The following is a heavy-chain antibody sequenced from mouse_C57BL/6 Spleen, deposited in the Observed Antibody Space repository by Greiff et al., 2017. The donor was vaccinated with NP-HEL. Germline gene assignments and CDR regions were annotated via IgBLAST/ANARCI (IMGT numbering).Heavy chain of an antibody. CDR1: GYTFTDYE. CDR3: TRGTTVVDAWFAY. Sequence: QVQLKESGAELVRPGASVTLSCKASGYTFTDYEMHWVKQTPVHGLEWIGAIDPETGGTAYNQKFKGKAILTADKSSSTAYMELRSLTYEDSAVYYCTRGTTVVDAWFAYRGQGTLVTVSA. D-gene: IGHD1-1*01. J-gene: IGHJ3*01. CDR2: IDPETGGT. V-gene: IGHV1-15*01.